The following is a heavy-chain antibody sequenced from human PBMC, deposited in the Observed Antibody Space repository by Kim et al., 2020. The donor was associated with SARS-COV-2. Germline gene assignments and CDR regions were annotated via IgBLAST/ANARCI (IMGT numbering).Heavy chain of an antibody. Sequence: GGSLRLYCAASGFTFNNFGMHWVRKAPGKGLEWVAVISYEGSKKHYADSVNGRFTISRDSFNNTMSLQMSGLTAEDTAVYYCAKANVFLWFGKFHDDAFDLWGQGTMVTVSS. CDR1: GFTFNNFG. CDR2: ISYEGSKK. J-gene: IGHJ3*01. D-gene: IGHD3-10*01. CDR3: AKANVFLWFGKFHDDAFDL. V-gene: IGHV3-30*18.